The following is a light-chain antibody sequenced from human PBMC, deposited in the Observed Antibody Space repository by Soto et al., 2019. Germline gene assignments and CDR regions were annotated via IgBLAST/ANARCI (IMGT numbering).Light chain of an antibody. V-gene: IGKV3-15*01. CDR2: GAS. CDR3: QQYSNWPRT. CDR1: RSVSSN. J-gene: IGKJ1*01. Sequence: EIVMTPSPATLSVSPVEGATLSCRASRSVSSNLAWYQQRPGQAPRLLIYGASTRATDIPPRFSGSGSGTEFILTISSLQSEDFAVYYCQQYSNWPRTFGQGTKVDIK.